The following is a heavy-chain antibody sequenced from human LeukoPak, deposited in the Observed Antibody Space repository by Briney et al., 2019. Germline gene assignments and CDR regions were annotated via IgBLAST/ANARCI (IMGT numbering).Heavy chain of an antibody. Sequence: PGGSLRLSCAASGFTFTSYWLHWVRHAPGKGVVWVSRTDTEGTSTYYAGSVKGRFTVSRDNAKNTVYLQMNSLRAEDTAVYYCARDSYNNVDYWGQGTLVTVSS. CDR1: GFTFTSYW. J-gene: IGHJ4*02. D-gene: IGHD5-24*01. V-gene: IGHV3-74*01. CDR3: ARDSYNNVDY. CDR2: TDTEGTST.